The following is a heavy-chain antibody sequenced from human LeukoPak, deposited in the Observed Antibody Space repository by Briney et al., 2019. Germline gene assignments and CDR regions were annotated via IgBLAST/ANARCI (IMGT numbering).Heavy chain of an antibody. V-gene: IGHV3-15*01. CDR1: GFTFSNAW. CDR2: IKSKTDGGTT. J-gene: IGHJ6*02. D-gene: IGHD6-13*01. CDR3: ARVGEQQLVRIRVTLFMSKDDYYGMDV. Sequence: GGSLRLSCAASGFTFSNAWMSWVRQAPGKGLEWVGRIKSKTDGGTTDYAAPVKGRFTISRDESKNTLYLQMNSLRAEDTAVYYCARVGEQQLVRIRVTLFMSKDDYYGMDVWGQGTTVTVSS.